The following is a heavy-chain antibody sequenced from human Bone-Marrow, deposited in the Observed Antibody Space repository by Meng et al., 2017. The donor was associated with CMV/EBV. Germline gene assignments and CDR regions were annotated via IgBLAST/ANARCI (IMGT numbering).Heavy chain of an antibody. CDR1: GFTFSSYS. V-gene: IGHV3-21*01. D-gene: IGHD6-13*01. CDR2: ISSSSSYI. J-gene: IGHJ3*02. CDR3: AREGQQLAFDAFDI. Sequence: GESLKISCAASGFTFSSYSMNWVRQAPGKGLEWVSSISSSSSYIYYADSVKGRFTISRDNAKNSLYLQMNSLRAEDTAVYYCAREGQQLAFDAFDIWGQGTMVTVSS.